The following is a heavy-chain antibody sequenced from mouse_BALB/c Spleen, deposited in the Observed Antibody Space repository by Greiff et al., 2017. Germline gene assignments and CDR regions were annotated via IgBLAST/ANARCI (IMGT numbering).Heavy chain of an antibody. D-gene: IGHD2-1*01. CDR3: ARIYYGNYAWFAY. CDR2: IDTSDSYT. CDR1: GYTFTDYW. J-gene: IGHJ3*01. V-gene: IGHV1-69*01. Sequence: VQLQQPGAELVMPGASVKMSCKASGYTFTDYWMHWVKQRPGQGLEWIGAIDTSDSYTSYNQKFKGKATLTVDESSSTAYMQLSSLTSEDSAVFYCARIYYGNYAWFAYWGQGTLVTVSA.